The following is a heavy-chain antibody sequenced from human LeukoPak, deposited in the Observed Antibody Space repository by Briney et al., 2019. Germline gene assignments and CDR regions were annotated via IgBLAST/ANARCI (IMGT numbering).Heavy chain of an antibody. CDR2: IKQGASQ. J-gene: IGHJ4*02. D-gene: IGHD4-17*01. Sequence: PRGSLRLSCAASGFTFSRHWVGWVRQAPGKGLEWVANIKQGASQYYVDSVRGRFIISRDNAKNSLSLQMNSLRLEGTAVYYCARGPDFGDRLDYFDYWGQGTLVTVSS. V-gene: IGHV3-7*01. CDR1: GFTFSRHW. CDR3: ARGPDFGDRLDYFDY.